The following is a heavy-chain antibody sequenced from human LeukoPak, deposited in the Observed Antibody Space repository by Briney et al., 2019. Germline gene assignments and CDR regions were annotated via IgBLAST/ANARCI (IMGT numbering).Heavy chain of an antibody. CDR3: IIGKYQYDY. Sequence: GGSLRLSFAASGFIVSNSWMDWVRQAPGKGLVWVSRINSDGSSTIYADSVKGRFTVSRDNAKNTLYLQMNSLRAEDTAVYYCIIGKYQYDYWGQGTLVTVSS. D-gene: IGHD3-10*01. V-gene: IGHV3-74*01. J-gene: IGHJ4*02. CDR1: GFIVSNSW. CDR2: INSDGSST.